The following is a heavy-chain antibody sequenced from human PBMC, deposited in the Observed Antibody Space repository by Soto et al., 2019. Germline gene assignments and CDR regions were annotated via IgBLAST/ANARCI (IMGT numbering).Heavy chain of an antibody. CDR2: ISYDGSNK. D-gene: IGHD6-19*01. CDR3: AREFGWYSFDY. Sequence: QVQLVESGGGAVQPGRSLRLSCAASGFTFSSYAMHWVRQAPGKGLEWVAVISYDGSNKYYADSVKGRFTISRDNSKNTLYLQMNSLRAEDTAVYYCAREFGWYSFDYWGQGTLVTVSS. J-gene: IGHJ4*02. CDR1: GFTFSSYA. V-gene: IGHV3-30-3*01.